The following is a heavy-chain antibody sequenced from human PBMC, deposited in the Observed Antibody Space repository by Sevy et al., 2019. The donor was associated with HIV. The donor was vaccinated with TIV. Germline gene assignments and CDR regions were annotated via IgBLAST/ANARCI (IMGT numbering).Heavy chain of an antibody. D-gene: IGHD6-13*01. Sequence: SETLSLTCTVSGGSLSSGSYYWSWIRQPPGKGLEWIGYISYIGSTNYNPSRKSRVSISVDTSKNQLSLRLTSVTAADTAVYYCVRDRIAAAGGYFDNWGQGTLVTVSS. CDR3: VRDRIAAAGGYFDN. V-gene: IGHV4-61*01. J-gene: IGHJ4*02. CDR1: GGSLSSGSYY. CDR2: ISYIGST.